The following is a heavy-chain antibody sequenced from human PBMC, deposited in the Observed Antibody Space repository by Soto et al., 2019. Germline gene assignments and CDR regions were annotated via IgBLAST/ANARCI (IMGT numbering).Heavy chain of an antibody. Sequence: AASVKVSCKASGGTFSSYAIRWVRQAPGHGLEWMGGIIPIFGTANYAQKFQGRVPITADESTSTAYMELSSLRSEDTAVYYCATDSRSSNNWLDPRGQRALVTVSS. CDR1: GGTFSSYA. V-gene: IGHV1-69*13. CDR3: ATDSRSSNNWLDP. J-gene: IGHJ5*02. D-gene: IGHD1-26*01. CDR2: IIPIFGTA.